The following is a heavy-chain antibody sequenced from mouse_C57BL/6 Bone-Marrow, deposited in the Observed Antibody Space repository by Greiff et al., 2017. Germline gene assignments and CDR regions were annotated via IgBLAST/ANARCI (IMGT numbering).Heavy chain of an antibody. Sequence: LVESGAELVRPGTSVKMSCKASGYTFTNYWIGWAKQRPGHGLEWIGDIYPGGGYTNYNEKFKGKATLTADKSSSTAYMQFSILTAEDSAIYYCARRDDYDLAWFAYWGQGTLVTVSA. J-gene: IGHJ3*01. CDR1: GYTFTNYW. CDR3: ARRDDYDLAWFAY. CDR2: IYPGGGYT. D-gene: IGHD2-4*01. V-gene: IGHV1-63*01.